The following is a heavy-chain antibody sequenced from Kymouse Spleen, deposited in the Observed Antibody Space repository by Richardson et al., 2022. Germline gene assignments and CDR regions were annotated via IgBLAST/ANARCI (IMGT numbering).Heavy chain of an antibody. V-gene: IGHV4-61*01. J-gene: IGHJ6*02. CDR1: GGSVSSGSYY. D-gene: IGHD5-18,IGHD5-18*01. Sequence: QVQLQESGPGLVKPSETLSLTCTVSGGSVSSGSYYWSWIRQPPGKGLEWIGYIYYSGSTNYNPSLKSRVTISVDTSKNQFSLKLSSVTAADTAVYYCARGNTAMVQYYYYYGMDVWGQGTTVTVSS. CDR2: IYYSGST. CDR3: ARGNTAMVQYYYYYGMDV.